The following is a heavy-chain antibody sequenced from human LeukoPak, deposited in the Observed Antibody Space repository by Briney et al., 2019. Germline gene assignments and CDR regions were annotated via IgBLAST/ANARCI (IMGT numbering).Heavy chain of an antibody. CDR1: VFIVSSNY. CDR3: ARAKWSYYGSGSYVVGAFDI. Sequence: GWGVSVSFVASVFIVSSNYLSEVRQAAWKELDGVAVSYSGGSTYYADSVKGRFTISRDNSKNTLYLQMNSLRAEDTAVYYCARAKWSYYGSGSYVVGAFDIWGQGTMVTVSS. J-gene: IGHJ3*02. CDR2: SYSGGST. D-gene: IGHD3-10*01. V-gene: IGHV3-66*01.